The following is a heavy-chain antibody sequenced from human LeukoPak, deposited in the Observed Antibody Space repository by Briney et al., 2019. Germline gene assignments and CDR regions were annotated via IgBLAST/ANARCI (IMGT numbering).Heavy chain of an antibody. V-gene: IGHV1-69*13. Sequence: SVKVSCKASGYTFTGYYMHWVRQAPGQGLEWMGGIIPIFGTANYAQKFQGRVTITADESTSTAYMELSSLRSEDTAVYYCARNYDFWSGQFHYGMDVWGQGTTVTVSS. CDR2: IIPIFGTA. CDR1: GYTFTGYY. D-gene: IGHD3-3*01. CDR3: ARNYDFWSGQFHYGMDV. J-gene: IGHJ6*02.